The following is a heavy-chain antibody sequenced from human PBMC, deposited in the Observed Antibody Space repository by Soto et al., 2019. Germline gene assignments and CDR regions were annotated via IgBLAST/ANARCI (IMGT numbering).Heavy chain of an antibody. J-gene: IGHJ4*02. CDR3: AKEVSEWLRLVRYPSYYFDY. Sequence: EVQLLESGGGLVQPGGSLRLSCAASGFTFSSYAMSWVRQAPGKGLEWVSAISGSGGSTYYADSVKGRFTITRDNSKNTMYLQMNSLRAEDTAVYYCAKEVSEWLRLVRYPSYYFDYWGQGTLVTVSS. V-gene: IGHV3-23*01. D-gene: IGHD5-12*01. CDR2: ISGSGGST. CDR1: GFTFSSYA.